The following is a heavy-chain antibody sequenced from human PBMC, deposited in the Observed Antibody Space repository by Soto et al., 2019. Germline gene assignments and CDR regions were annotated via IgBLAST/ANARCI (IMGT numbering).Heavy chain of an antibody. CDR2: IYYSGST. D-gene: IGHD3-16*01. V-gene: IGHV4-31*03. CDR3: ARSEGAERWGPYYYYYGMDV. Sequence: QVQLQESGPGLVKPSQTLSLTCTVSGGSISSGGYYWSWIRQHPGKGLEWIGYIYYSGSTYYNPSLKSRVTISVDTSKNQFSLKLSSVTAADTAVYYCARSEGAERWGPYYYYYGMDVWGQGTTVTVSS. J-gene: IGHJ6*02. CDR1: GGSISSGGYY.